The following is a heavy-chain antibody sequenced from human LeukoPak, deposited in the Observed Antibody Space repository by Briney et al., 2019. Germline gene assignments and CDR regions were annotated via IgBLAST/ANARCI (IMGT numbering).Heavy chain of an antibody. J-gene: IGHJ4*02. CDR3: AKEKYRGYSYGSGDY. CDR2: IGTGGDT. CDR1: GFTFSSYD. D-gene: IGHD5-18*01. V-gene: IGHV3-13*04. Sequence: GGSLRLSCAASGFTFSSYDMHWVRQATGKGLEWVSAIGTGGDTYYPDSVKGRFTISRENAKNSLYLQMNSLRAGDTAVYYCAKEKYRGYSYGSGDYWGQGTLVTVSS.